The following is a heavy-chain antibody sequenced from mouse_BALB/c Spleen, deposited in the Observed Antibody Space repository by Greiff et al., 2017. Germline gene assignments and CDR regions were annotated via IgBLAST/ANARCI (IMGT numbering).Heavy chain of an antibody. V-gene: IGHV3-2*02. CDR1: GYSITSDYA. J-gene: IGHJ4*01. CDR3: ARYGYDRDAMDY. Sequence: EVQLVESGPGLVKPSQSLSLTCTVTGYSITSDYAWNWIRQFPGNKLEWMGYISYSGSTSYNPSLKSRISITRDTSKNQFFLQLNSVTTEDTATYYCARYGYDRDAMDYWGQGTSVTVSS. CDR2: ISYSGST. D-gene: IGHD2-2*01.